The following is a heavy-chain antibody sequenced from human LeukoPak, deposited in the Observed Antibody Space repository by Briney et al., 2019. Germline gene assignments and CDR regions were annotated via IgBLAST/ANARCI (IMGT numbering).Heavy chain of an antibody. V-gene: IGHV3-21*01. D-gene: IGHD3-3*01. Sequence: GGSLRLSCAASGFTFSSYSMNWVRQAPGKGLEWVSSISSSSTYIYYADSVKGRFTVSRDNAKNSLYLQMNSLRAEDTAVYYCARVRLEYYDFWSRFDPWGQGTLVTVSS. J-gene: IGHJ5*02. CDR2: ISSSSTYI. CDR1: GFTFSSYS. CDR3: ARVRLEYYDFWSRFDP.